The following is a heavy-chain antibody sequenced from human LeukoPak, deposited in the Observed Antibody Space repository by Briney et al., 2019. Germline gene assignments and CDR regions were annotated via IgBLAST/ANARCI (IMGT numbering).Heavy chain of an antibody. D-gene: IGHD6-13*01. Sequence: SETLSLTCTVSGYSISSGYYWGWIRQPPGKGLEWIGSFYHSGSTYYNPSLKSRVTISVDMSKNQFSLKLSSVSAADTAVYYCARGGWAAAGARYFDYWGQGTLVTASS. CDR2: FYHSGST. CDR1: GYSISSGYY. V-gene: IGHV4-38-2*02. J-gene: IGHJ4*02. CDR3: ARGGWAAAGARYFDY.